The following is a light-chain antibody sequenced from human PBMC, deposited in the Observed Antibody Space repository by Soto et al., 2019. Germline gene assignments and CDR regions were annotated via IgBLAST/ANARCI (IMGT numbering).Light chain of an antibody. CDR1: QSVGSSH. CDR2: GAS. V-gene: IGKV3-20*01. J-gene: IGKJ2*01. CDR3: QQDGSSPQYT. Sequence: EIVLTQSPGTLSLSPGERATLSCRANQSVGSSHLAWYQQKPGQAPRLLIYGASSRATGIPDRFSGSGSGTDFTLTISRLEPEDFAVYYCQQDGSSPQYTFGQGTKVDIK.